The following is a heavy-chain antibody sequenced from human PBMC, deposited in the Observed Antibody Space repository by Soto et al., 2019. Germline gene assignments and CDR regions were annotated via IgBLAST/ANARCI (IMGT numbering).Heavy chain of an antibody. Sequence: PGGSLRLSCAASGFTVSSNYMSWVRQAPGKGLEWVSVIYSGGSTYYADSVKGRFTISRDNSKNTLYLQMNSLRAEGTAVYYCAKEPYSSSWYWFDPWGQGTLVTVSS. D-gene: IGHD6-13*01. J-gene: IGHJ5*02. V-gene: IGHV3-66*01. CDR2: IYSGGST. CDR1: GFTVSSNY. CDR3: AKEPYSSSWYWFDP.